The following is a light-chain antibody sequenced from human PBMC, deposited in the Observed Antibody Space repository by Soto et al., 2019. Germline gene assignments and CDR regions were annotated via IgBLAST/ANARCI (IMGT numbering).Light chain of an antibody. J-gene: IGKJ1*01. Sequence: EILVTQSPGTLSLSPGERATLSCRARQSVSGSYLAWYQQKPGQAPRLLIYGASSRATGIPDRFSGSGSGTDFTLTISRLEPEDFAVYYCQQYGSSPTFGQGTKVDIK. V-gene: IGKV3-20*01. CDR3: QQYGSSPT. CDR1: QSVSGSY. CDR2: GAS.